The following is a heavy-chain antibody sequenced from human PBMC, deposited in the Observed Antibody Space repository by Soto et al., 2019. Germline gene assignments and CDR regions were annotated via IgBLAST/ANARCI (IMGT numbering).Heavy chain of an antibody. V-gene: IGHV3-23*01. CDR1: ESTFSGYA. J-gene: IGHJ4*02. CDR3: AKATYYDFWSGSGPFDN. D-gene: IGHD3-3*01. Sequence: GGSLRLSCTASESTFSGYAMSWVRQAPGKGLEWVSGISGSGGSTKDADSVKGRFTISRDNSKNTLYLQMNSLRAEDTAVYYCAKATYYDFWSGSGPFDNWGQGTLVTVSS. CDR2: ISGSGGST.